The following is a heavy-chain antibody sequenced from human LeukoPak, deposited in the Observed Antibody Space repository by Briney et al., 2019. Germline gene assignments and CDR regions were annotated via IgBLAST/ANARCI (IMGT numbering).Heavy chain of an antibody. CDR1: GFTFSWYW. J-gene: IGHJ4*02. CDR3: ARPRGSGSGHYFDY. Sequence: GGSLRLSCAASGFTFSWYWMNWVRQGPGKGLERVANIKQDGSEKNYVDSVEGRFTISRDNAKNSLYLQVNSLRAEDTAVYYCARPRGSGSGHYFDYWGQGILVTVSS. D-gene: IGHD3-10*01. V-gene: IGHV3-7*02. CDR2: IKQDGSEK.